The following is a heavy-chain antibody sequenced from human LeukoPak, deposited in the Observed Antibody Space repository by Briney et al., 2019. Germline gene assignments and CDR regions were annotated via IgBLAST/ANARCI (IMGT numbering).Heavy chain of an antibody. Sequence: SETLSLTCTVSGGSINSYYWSWIRQPPGKGLEWIGYIYYSGSTNYNPSLKSRVTISVDTSKNQFSLKLSSVTAADTAVYYCARDAYGYGDPYYFDYWGQGTLVTVSS. CDR2: IYYSGST. CDR1: GGSINSYY. D-gene: IGHD4-17*01. J-gene: IGHJ4*02. CDR3: ARDAYGYGDPYYFDY. V-gene: IGHV4-59*01.